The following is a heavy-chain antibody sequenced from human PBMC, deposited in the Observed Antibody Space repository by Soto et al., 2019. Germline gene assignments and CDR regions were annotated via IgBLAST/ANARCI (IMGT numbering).Heavy chain of an antibody. V-gene: IGHV4-34*01. CDR3: ARGVVVAAHTSGYFS. Sequence: SETLSLTCAVYGGSFSGYYWGWIRKPTGKGLEWIGEINHSGSTNYNPSLKSRVTISVDTSKNQFSLKLSSVTAADTAVYYCARGVVVAAHTSGYFSWGQGTMVTVSS. J-gene: IGHJ3*01. D-gene: IGHD2-15*01. CDR2: INHSGST. CDR1: GGSFSGYY.